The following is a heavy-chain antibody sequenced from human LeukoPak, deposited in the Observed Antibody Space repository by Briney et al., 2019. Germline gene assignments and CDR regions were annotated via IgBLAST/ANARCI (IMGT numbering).Heavy chain of an antibody. CDR3: AKNHCSSTSCHGDY. CDR1: GFTFSSYA. CDR2: ISGSGGST. Sequence: GGSLRLSCAASGFTFSSYAMSWVRQAPGKGLEWVSAISGSGGSTYYADSVKGRFTISRDNSKNTLYLQMNSLRAEDTAVYYCAKNHCSSTSCHGDYWGQGTLVTVSS. J-gene: IGHJ4*02. D-gene: IGHD2-2*01. V-gene: IGHV3-23*01.